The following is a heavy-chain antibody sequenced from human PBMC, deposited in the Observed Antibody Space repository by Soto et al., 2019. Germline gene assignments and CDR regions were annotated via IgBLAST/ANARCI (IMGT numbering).Heavy chain of an antibody. CDR2: IYYSGST. Sequence: QVQLQESGPGLVKPSETLSLTCTVSGGSISSYYWSWIRQPPGKGLEWIGDIYYSGSTNYDPSLMSPVTGSVDTAKDQFSLKLSSVTAADTAVYYCARRYGVYFDYWGQGTLVTVST. J-gene: IGHJ4*02. V-gene: IGHV4-59*08. CDR1: GGSISSYY. D-gene: IGHD4-17*01. CDR3: ARRYGVYFDY.